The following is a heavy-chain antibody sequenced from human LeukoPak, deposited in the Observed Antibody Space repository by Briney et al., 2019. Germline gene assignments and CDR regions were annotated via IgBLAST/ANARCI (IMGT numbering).Heavy chain of an antibody. CDR3: ARDPRGYSAYDESRDY. J-gene: IGHJ4*02. D-gene: IGHD5-12*01. Sequence: SQTLSLTCAISGDSVSSNTAAWNWIRQSPSRGLEWLGRTYYRSKWYNDYAESVKSRITINPDTSKNQFSLQLNSVNPEDTAVYYCARDPRGYSAYDESRDYWGQGTLVTVSS. V-gene: IGHV6-1*01. CDR1: GDSVSSNTAA. CDR2: TYYRSKWYN.